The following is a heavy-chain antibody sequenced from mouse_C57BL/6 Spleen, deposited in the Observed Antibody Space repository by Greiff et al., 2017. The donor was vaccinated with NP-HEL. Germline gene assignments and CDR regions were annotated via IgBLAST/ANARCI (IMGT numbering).Heavy chain of an antibody. CDR2: IWSGGST. V-gene: IGHV2-2*01. D-gene: IGHD2-1*01. CDR3: ARNWDGTHWYFDV. Sequence: VKLMESGPGLVQPSQSLSITCTVSGFSLTSYGVHWVRQSPGKGLEWLGVIWSGGSTDYNAAFISRLSISKDNSKSQVFFKMNSLQADDTAIYYCARNWDGTHWYFDVWGTGTTVTVSS. J-gene: IGHJ1*03. CDR1: GFSLTSYG.